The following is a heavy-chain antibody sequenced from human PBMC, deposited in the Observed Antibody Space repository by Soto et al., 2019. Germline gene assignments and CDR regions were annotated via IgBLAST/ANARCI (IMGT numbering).Heavy chain of an antibody. CDR3: ARDDKYADNGLDP. V-gene: IGHV3-33*01. J-gene: IGHJ5*02. CDR1: GLSFNTHG. CDR2: IVNDGSEQ. Sequence: QVQLVESGGGVVRPGRSLRLSCEATGLSFNTHGMNWVRQAPGKGLEWVAVIVNDGSEQAYSDSVKGRFTISRDNSKNTLYLEMNNLNAEATAVYYCARDDKYADNGLDPWGQGTVVTVSS. D-gene: IGHD1-1*01.